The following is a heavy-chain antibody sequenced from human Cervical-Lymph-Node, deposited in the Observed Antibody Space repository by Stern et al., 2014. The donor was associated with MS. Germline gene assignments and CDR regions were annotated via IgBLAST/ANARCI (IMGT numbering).Heavy chain of an antibody. CDR3: SREDY. CDR1: GYTFTNYV. Sequence: QVQLGQSGAEVKKPGASVKVCCKASGYTFTNYVIHWVRQAPGQGLEWLGWVYAGSGNTEYSQKFQGRLTITRDTSASTAYMDLSSLRSEDTAVYYCSREDYWGQGTLVTVSS. V-gene: IGHV1-3*01. CDR2: VYAGSGNT. J-gene: IGHJ4*02.